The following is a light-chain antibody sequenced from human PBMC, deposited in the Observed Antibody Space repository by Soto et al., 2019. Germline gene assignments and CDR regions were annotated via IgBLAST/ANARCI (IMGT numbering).Light chain of an antibody. Sequence: QSVLTQPPSVSWTPGQRVTISCSGSSSNIGKNYVYWYQQVPGTAPKLLIYRSNQRPSGVPDRFSGSKSGSSASLAISGLRSEDEGDYYCAAWDDSLSAVVFGGGTKVTVL. CDR3: AAWDDSLSAVV. CDR1: SSNIGKNY. V-gene: IGLV1-47*01. CDR2: RSN. J-gene: IGLJ2*01.